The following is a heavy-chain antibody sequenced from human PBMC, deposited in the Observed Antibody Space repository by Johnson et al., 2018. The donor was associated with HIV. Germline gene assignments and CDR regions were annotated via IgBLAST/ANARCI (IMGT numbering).Heavy chain of an antibody. CDR1: GFTFSSYA. CDR3: ARVYTSSFSHGAFDI. V-gene: IGHV3-23*04. Sequence: VQLVESVGGVVQPGKSLRLSCVASGFTFSSYAMSWVRQSPGKGLEWVSAVSGSGTGTYYADSVKGRVTISRDNSKNTVYLQMNSLRAEDTAVYYCARVYTSSFSHGAFDIWGQGTMVTVSS. CDR2: VSGSGTGT. J-gene: IGHJ3*02. D-gene: IGHD6-6*01.